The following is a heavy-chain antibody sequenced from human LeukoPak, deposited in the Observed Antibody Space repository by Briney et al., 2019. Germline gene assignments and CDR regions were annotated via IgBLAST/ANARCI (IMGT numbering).Heavy chain of an antibody. V-gene: IGHV4-59*08. D-gene: IGHD6-19*01. J-gene: IGHJ4*02. Sequence: SETLSLTCTVSGGSISSHYWGWIRQPPGEGLEWIGAISNSGKTYYKSSLQSRVTISMDTLKNDFSLRLTSATVADTAFYYCARAPGSGWSDWSQGTLVTVSS. CDR2: ISNSGKT. CDR3: ARAPGSGWSD. CDR1: GGSISSHY.